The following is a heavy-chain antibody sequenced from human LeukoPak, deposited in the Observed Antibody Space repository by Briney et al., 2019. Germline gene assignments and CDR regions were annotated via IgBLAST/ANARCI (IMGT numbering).Heavy chain of an antibody. Sequence: GGSLRLSRAASGFTFSSYAMHWVRQAPGKGLEWVAVISYDGSNKYYADSVKGRFTISRDNSKNTLYLQMNSLRAEDTAVYYCARDQRTYYYDSSGFPFNYWGQGTLVTVSS. CDR2: ISYDGSNK. J-gene: IGHJ4*02. V-gene: IGHV3-30-3*01. CDR1: GFTFSSYA. D-gene: IGHD3-22*01. CDR3: ARDQRTYYYDSSGFPFNY.